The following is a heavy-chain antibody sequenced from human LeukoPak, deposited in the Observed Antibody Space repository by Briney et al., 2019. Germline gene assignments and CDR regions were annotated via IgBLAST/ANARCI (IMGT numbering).Heavy chain of an antibody. CDR1: GFTFSSYA. CDR2: ISGSGGST. V-gene: IGHV3-23*01. D-gene: IGHD2-2*01. J-gene: IGHJ5*02. Sequence: GGSLRLSCAASGFTFSSYAMSWVRQAPGKGLEWVSAISGSGGSTYYADSVKGRFTISRDNSKNTLYLQMNSLRAEDTAVYYCAKDRRYCSSTSCWNWFDPWGRGTLVTASS. CDR3: AKDRRYCSSTSCWNWFDP.